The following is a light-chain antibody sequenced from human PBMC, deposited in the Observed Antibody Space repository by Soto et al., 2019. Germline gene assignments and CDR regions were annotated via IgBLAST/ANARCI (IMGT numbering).Light chain of an antibody. J-gene: IGKJ4*01. CDR2: KAS. CDR1: QSISSR. Sequence: DIQMTQSPSTLSASVGDRVTITCRASQSISSRLAWYQQKPGKAPKLLIYKASSLESGVPSRVSGSGSGTDFAISISSPQPDDFATEYCQQYNTYPLTFGGGNKVEIK. V-gene: IGKV1-5*03. CDR3: QQYNTYPLT.